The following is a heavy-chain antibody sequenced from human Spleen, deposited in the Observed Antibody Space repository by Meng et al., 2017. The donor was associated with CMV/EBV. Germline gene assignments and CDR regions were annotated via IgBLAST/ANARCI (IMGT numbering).Heavy chain of an antibody. V-gene: IGHV4-34*01. CDR2: INHSGST. D-gene: IGHD3-3*01. Sequence: QVQLQQGGAGVLKPSETLSLTCAVYGGSFSGYYWSWIRQPPGKGLEWIGEINHSGSTNYNPSLKSRVTISVDTSKNQFSLKLSSVTAADTAVYYCARGKGRSGPWDYWGQGTLVTVSS. J-gene: IGHJ4*02. CDR1: GGSFSGYY. CDR3: ARGKGRSGPWDY.